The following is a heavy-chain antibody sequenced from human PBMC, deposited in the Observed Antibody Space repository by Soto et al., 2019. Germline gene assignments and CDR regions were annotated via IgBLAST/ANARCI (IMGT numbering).Heavy chain of an antibody. CDR3: ARRHLAVAVSPWFDP. CDR2: IDSSGEK. Sequence: QVTLKESGPVLVKPTETLTLRCTGSGLSITESEMGVSWIRQPPGQPLEWLTHIDSSGEKSYRTFLKSRLAISKETSKSQIVLTMTNMDPVDTATYYCARRHLAVAVSPWFDPWGQGIPVTVSS. CDR1: GLSITESEMG. V-gene: IGHV2-26*01. D-gene: IGHD6-19*01. J-gene: IGHJ5*02.